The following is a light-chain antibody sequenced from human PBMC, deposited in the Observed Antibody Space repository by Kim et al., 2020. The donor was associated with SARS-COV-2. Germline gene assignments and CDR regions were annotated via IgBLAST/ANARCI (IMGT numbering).Light chain of an antibody. Sequence: AVGQTVRITGQGDRLRSYYASWYQQKPGQAPVLVIYGKNNRPSGIPDRFSGSSSGNTASLTITGAQAEDEADYYCNSRDSSGNHYVFGTGTKVTVL. CDR2: GKN. CDR1: RLRSYY. J-gene: IGLJ1*01. CDR3: NSRDSSGNHYV. V-gene: IGLV3-19*01.